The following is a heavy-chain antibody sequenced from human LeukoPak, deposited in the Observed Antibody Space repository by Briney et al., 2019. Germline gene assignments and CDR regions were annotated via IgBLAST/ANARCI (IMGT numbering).Heavy chain of an antibody. J-gene: IGHJ4*02. Sequence: GGSLRLSCAASGFTFSNAWMSWVRQAPGKGLEWVGRIKSKTDGGTTDYAAPVKGRFTISRDDSKNTLYLQMNSLKTEDTAVYYCTTSYSSGWYRNYWGQGTLVTVSS. CDR2: IKSKTDGGTT. D-gene: IGHD6-19*01. CDR3: TTSYSSGWYRNY. CDR1: GFTFSNAW. V-gene: IGHV3-15*01.